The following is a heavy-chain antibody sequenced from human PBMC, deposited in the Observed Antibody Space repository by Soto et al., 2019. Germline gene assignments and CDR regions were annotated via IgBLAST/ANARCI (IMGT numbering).Heavy chain of an antibody. D-gene: IGHD6-13*01. Sequence: GGSLRLCCAASGVTLSSYAMSWVRQATGKGLEWVSAISGSGGSTYYVDSVKGRFTISRDNSKNTLYLQMNSLRAEDTAVYYCAKDSGSAGIRASSWYPGFGVPSPHHYGMDVWGQGT. J-gene: IGHJ6*02. CDR3: AKDSGSAGIRASSWYPGFGVPSPHHYGMDV. CDR2: ISGSGGST. V-gene: IGHV3-23*01. CDR1: GVTLSSYA.